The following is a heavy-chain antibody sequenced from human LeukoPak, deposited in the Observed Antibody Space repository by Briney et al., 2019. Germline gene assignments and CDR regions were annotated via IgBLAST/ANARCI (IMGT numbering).Heavy chain of an antibody. V-gene: IGHV1-2*04. CDR1: GYTFTGYY. J-gene: IGHJ3*02. CDR3: AREFQSGDWDQQDAFDI. Sequence: ASVKVSCKASGYTFTGYYMHWVRRAPGQGLEWMGWINPNSGGTNYAQKFQGWVTMTRDTSISTAYMELSRLRSDATAVYYCAREFQSGDWDQQDAFDIWGQGTMVTVSS. D-gene: IGHD2-21*02. CDR2: INPNSGGT.